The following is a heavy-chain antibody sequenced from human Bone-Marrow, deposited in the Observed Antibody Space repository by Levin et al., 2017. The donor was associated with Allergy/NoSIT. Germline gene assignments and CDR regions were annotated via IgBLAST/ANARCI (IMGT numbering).Heavy chain of an antibody. CDR3: ARGQRITMVQGVALGNWFDP. Sequence: SETLSLTCAVYGGSFSGYYWSWIRQPPGKGLEWIGEINHSGSTNYNPSLKSRVTISVDTSKNQFSLKLSSVTAADTAVYYCARGQRITMVQGVALGNWFDPWGQGTLVTVSS. CDR1: GGSFSGYY. V-gene: IGHV4-34*01. J-gene: IGHJ5*02. CDR2: INHSGST. D-gene: IGHD3-10*01.